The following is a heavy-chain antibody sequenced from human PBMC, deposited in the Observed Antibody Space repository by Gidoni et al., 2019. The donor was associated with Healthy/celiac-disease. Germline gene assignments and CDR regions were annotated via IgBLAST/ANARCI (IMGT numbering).Heavy chain of an antibody. CDR2: INAGNGNT. V-gene: IGHV1-3*01. Sequence: QVQLVQSGAEVKKPGASVKVSCKASGYTFTSYAMHWVRQAPGQRLEWMGWINAGNGNTKYSQKFQGRVTITRDTAASTAYMELSSLRSEDTAVYYCARGKAYCGGDCYFIPILPVSYFDYWGQGTLVTVSS. J-gene: IGHJ4*02. CDR3: ARGKAYCGGDCYFIPILPVSYFDY. CDR1: GYTFTSYA. D-gene: IGHD2-21*02.